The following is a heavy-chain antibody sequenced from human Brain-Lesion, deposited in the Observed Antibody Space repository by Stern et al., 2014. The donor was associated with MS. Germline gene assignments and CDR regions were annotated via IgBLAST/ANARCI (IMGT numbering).Heavy chain of an antibody. CDR1: GGTFGTYP. Sequence: QVQLVQSGPEVKKPGSSVQVSFNASGGTFGTYPITWLRQAPGQGLEWMGLIIPIFGSPNYAQKFQGRVTITADRSTTTVYMKLSSLKSDDAAVYYCAKDGPALVTNWFDPWGRGTLVTVSS. J-gene: IGHJ5*02. CDR2: IIPIFGSP. D-gene: IGHD5-18*01. CDR3: AKDGPALVTNWFDP. V-gene: IGHV1-69*06.